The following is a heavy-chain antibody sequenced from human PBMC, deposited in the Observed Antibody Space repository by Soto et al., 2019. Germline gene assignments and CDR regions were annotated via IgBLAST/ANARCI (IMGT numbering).Heavy chain of an antibody. V-gene: IGHV1-18*01. J-gene: IGHJ5*02. CDR2: ISAYNGNT. D-gene: IGHD4-17*01. CDR1: GYTFPSYV. Sequence: QVQLVQSGAEVKKPGASVKVSCKASGYTFPSYVISGGRQAPGQGLEWMGWISAYNGNTNYAQKLQGRVTMTPDTSTSTAYMELRSLRSDDTAVYYCARAHGDYESGGWFDPWGQGTLVTVSS. CDR3: ARAHGDYESGGWFDP.